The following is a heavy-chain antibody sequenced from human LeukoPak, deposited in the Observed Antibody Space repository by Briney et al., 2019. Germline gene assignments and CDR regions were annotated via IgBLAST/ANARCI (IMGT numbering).Heavy chain of an antibody. Sequence: PGGSLRLSCAASGFTFSSYDMHWVRQATGKGLEWVSAIGTAGDTYYPGSVKGRFTISRENAKNSLYLQMNSLRAGDTAVYYCARARLGGSHFDCWGQGTLVTVSS. CDR2: IGTAGDT. J-gene: IGHJ4*02. D-gene: IGHD3-16*01. CDR1: GFTFSSYD. V-gene: IGHV3-13*04. CDR3: ARARLGGSHFDC.